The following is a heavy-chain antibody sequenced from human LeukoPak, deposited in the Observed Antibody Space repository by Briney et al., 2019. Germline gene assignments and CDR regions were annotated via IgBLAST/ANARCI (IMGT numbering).Heavy chain of an antibody. CDR2: ISDNGETT. CDR1: GLTGSHNY. J-gene: IGHJ6*02. CDR3: AKDRACTTSCSGMDV. D-gene: IGHD2-2*01. Sequence: GGSLRLSCAASGLTGSHNYVSWVRQAPGQGLEWVSVISDNGETTYYADSVKGRFTISRDNSKNTLYLQMNSLRAEDTALYYCAKDRACTTSCSGMDVWGQGTTVTVSS. V-gene: IGHV3-23*01.